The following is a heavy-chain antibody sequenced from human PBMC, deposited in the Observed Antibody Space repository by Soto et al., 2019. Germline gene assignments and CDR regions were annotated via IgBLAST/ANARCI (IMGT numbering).Heavy chain of an antibody. J-gene: IGHJ4*02. CDR3: ARDGGRHSAGMEY. V-gene: IGHV1-69*01. D-gene: IGHD1-26*01. CDR1: GGTFSSYS. Sequence: QVQLVQSGAEVKKPGSSVKVSCKASGGTFSSYSINWVRQAPGQGLEWMGEIIPIFGTANYAQKVQGRVTITADESTSTAYMELSSLRSEDTAVYYCARDGGRHSAGMEYWGQGTMVTVSS. CDR2: IIPIFGTA.